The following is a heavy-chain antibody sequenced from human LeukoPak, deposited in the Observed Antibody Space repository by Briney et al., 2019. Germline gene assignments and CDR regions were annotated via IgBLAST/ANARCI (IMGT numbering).Heavy chain of an antibody. D-gene: IGHD6-13*01. CDR3: AKDRDSSATGIDY. CDR2: ISYDGSNK. J-gene: IGHJ4*02. V-gene: IGHV3-30*18. Sequence: GGSLRLSCAASGFTFSSYGMHWVRQAPGKGLEWVAVISYDGSNKYYADSVKGRFTISRDDSKNTLYLQMNSLRAEDTAVYYCAKDRDSSATGIDYWGQGTLVTVSS. CDR1: GFTFSSYG.